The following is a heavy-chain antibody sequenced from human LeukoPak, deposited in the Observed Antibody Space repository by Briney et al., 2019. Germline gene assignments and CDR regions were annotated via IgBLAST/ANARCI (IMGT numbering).Heavy chain of an antibody. CDR2: INPNSGGT. CDR3: ARAPIAVAGSYYFDY. CDR1: GYTFTGYY. V-gene: IGHV1-2*02. J-gene: IGHJ4*02. D-gene: IGHD6-19*01. Sequence: ASVKVSCKASGYTFTGYYMHWVRQAPGQGLEWMGWINPNSGGTNYAQKFQGRVTMTRDTSISTAYMELSRLRSDDTAVYYCARAPIAVAGSYYFDYWGQGTLVTVSS.